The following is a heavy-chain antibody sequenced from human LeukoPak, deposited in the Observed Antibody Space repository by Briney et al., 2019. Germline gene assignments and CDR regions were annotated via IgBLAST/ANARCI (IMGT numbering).Heavy chain of an antibody. Sequence: GGSLRLSCAATGFTFSSHAMHWVRQAPGKGLEWVALTSYDGSNKYYALSVKGRFTISKDNSKNTLYLQVDNLTVDDTAVYYCGRGGSGSYYYYYYYMDVWGKGTTVTVSS. CDR3: GRGGSGSYYYYYYYMDV. J-gene: IGHJ6*03. CDR2: TSYDGSNK. CDR1: GFTFSSHA. D-gene: IGHD3-10*01. V-gene: IGHV3-30*01.